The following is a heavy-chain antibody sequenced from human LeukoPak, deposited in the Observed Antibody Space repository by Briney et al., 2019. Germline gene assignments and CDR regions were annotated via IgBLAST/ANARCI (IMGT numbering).Heavy chain of an antibody. CDR1: GFTFSSFS. V-gene: IGHV3-48*02. J-gene: IGHJ4*02. D-gene: IGHD1-1*01. CDR3: ARDAGTGYFDY. Sequence: GGSLRHSCVASGFTFSSFSMNWVRQAPGKGLEWISYISASSSTMYYADSVKGRFTISRDNAKNSLSLQINSLRDEDTAVFYCARDAGTGYFDYGGQGTLVTVSS. CDR2: ISASSSTM.